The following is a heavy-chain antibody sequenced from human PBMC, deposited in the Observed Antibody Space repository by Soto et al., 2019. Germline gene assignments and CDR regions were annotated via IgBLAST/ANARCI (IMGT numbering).Heavy chain of an antibody. CDR1: GSTFTSDD. D-gene: IGHD6-13*01. CDR2: MNPNSGTT. Sequence: QVQLVQSGAEVKKPGASVKVSCKASGSTFTSDDINWVRQATGQGLEWMGWMNPNSGTTGYAQKFQGRVTMTRNTSISTAYMELSSLRSEDTAVYYWARDGGQHLPLDYWGQGTLVTVSS. V-gene: IGHV1-8*01. J-gene: IGHJ4*02. CDR3: ARDGGQHLPLDY.